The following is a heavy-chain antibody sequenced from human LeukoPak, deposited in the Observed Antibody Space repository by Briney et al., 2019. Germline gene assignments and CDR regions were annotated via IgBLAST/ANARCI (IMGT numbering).Heavy chain of an antibody. CDR2: ISYDGSNK. J-gene: IGHJ4*02. CDR3: ARRSSGWYFDY. V-gene: IGHV3-30-3*01. CDR1: GFTFSSYA. Sequence: GGSLRLSCAASGFTFSSYAMSWVRQAPGKGLEWVAVISYDGSNKYYADSVKGRFTISRDNSKNTLYLQMNSLRAEDTAVYYCARRSSGWYFDYWGQGTLVTVSS. D-gene: IGHD6-19*01.